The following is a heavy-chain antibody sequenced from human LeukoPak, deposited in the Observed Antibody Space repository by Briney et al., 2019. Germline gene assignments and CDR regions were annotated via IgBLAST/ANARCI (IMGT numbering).Heavy chain of an antibody. Sequence: GGSLRLSCAASGFSFSGHWMHWARQLPGKGLVWVSRISPTGSTTSYADSVKGRFTVSRDNAKNTLYLQVNNLRAEDTAVYYCARGPSSNWSGLDFWGQGTLVTVSS. CDR1: GFSFSGHW. D-gene: IGHD6-13*01. J-gene: IGHJ4*02. CDR2: ISPTGSTT. CDR3: ARGPSSNWSGLDF. V-gene: IGHV3-74*01.